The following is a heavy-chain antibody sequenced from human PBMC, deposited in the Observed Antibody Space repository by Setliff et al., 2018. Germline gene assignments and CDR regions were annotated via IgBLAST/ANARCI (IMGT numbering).Heavy chain of an antibody. D-gene: IGHD3-10*01. CDR2: IYPRDSVT. Sequence: PGESLKISCKGSGYIFTNFWVAWVRQMPGKGLEWMGFIYPRDSVTRYSPSFQGHVTISVDKSISTAYLQWSSLKASDTAIYYCTRSLYYYGSGSYYNEGGDAFDIWGQGTMVTVSS. CDR1: GYIFTNFW. J-gene: IGHJ3*02. V-gene: IGHV5-51*01. CDR3: TRSLYYYGSGSYYNEGGDAFDI.